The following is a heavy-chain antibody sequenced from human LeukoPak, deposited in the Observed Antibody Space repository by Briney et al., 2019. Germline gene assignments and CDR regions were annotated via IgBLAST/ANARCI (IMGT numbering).Heavy chain of an antibody. Sequence: SVKVSCKASGGTFSSYTISWVRQAPGQGLEWMGRIIPILGIANYAQKFQGRVTITADKSTSTAYMELSSLRSEDTAVYYCARLPTIVAPAWTHQPFDPWGQGTLVIVSS. J-gene: IGHJ5*02. V-gene: IGHV1-69*02. CDR1: GGTFSSYT. CDR3: ARLPTIVAPAWTHQPFDP. D-gene: IGHD2-2*01. CDR2: IIPILGIA.